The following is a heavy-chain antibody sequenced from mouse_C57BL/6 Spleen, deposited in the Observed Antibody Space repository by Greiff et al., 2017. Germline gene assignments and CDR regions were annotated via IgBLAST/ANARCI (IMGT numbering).Heavy chain of an antibody. V-gene: IGHV1-55*01. CDR2: IYPGSGST. Sequence: VQLQQPGAELVKPGASVKMSCKASGYTFTSYWITWVKQRPGQGLEWIGDIYPGSGSTNYNEKFKSKATLTVDTSSSTAYMQLSSLTSEDSAVYYCARGGLRLSYWYFDVWGTGTTVTVSS. CDR1: GYTFTSYW. CDR3: ARGGLRLSYWYFDV. D-gene: IGHD2-4*01. J-gene: IGHJ1*03.